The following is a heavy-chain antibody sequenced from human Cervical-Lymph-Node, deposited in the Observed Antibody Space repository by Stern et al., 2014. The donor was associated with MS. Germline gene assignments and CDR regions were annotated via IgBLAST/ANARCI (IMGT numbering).Heavy chain of an antibody. CDR2: IHYSGRT. Sequence: QLQLQESGPGLAKPSQTLSLPCTVSGGSISRGGYYWSWIRQHPGKGLEWIGDIHYSGRTYYHPSLKSRVTISVDTSKNQFSLKLSSVTAADTAVYYCARVSGDCSSTSCPSDYWGQGTLVTVSS. CDR3: ARVSGDCSSTSCPSDY. CDR1: GGSISRGGYY. J-gene: IGHJ4*02. D-gene: IGHD2-2*01. V-gene: IGHV4-31*03.